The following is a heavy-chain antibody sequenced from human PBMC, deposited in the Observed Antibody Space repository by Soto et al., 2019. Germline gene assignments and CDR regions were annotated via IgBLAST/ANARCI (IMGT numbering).Heavy chain of an antibody. CDR2: IYPGDSDT. V-gene: IGHV5-51*01. Sequence: GESLKISCKGSGYSFTSYWIGWVRQMPGKGLEWMGIIYPGDSDTRYSPSFQGQVTISADKSISTAYLQWSSLKASDTAMYYWARRSYSSSWYNDYMDVWGKGTTVTVSS. CDR3: ARRSYSSSWYNDYMDV. CDR1: GYSFTSYW. J-gene: IGHJ6*03. D-gene: IGHD6-13*01.